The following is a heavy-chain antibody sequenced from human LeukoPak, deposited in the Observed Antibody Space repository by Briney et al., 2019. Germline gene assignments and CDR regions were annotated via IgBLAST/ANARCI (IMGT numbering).Heavy chain of an antibody. Sequence: GGSLRLSCAASGFTFSSYSMNWVRQAPGKGLEWVAVISYDGSNKYYADSVKGRFTISRDNAKNTLYLQMNSLRAEDTAVYYCAREAPALYYFDYWGQGTLVTVSS. CDR3: AREAPALYYFDY. V-gene: IGHV3-30*03. D-gene: IGHD2/OR15-2a*01. CDR1: GFTFSSYS. J-gene: IGHJ4*02. CDR2: ISYDGSNK.